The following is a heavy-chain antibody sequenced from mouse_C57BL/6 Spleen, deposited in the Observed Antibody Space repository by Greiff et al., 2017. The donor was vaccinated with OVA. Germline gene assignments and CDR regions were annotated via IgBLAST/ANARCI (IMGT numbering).Heavy chain of an antibody. CDR1: GFTFSNYW. J-gene: IGHJ1*03. CDR2: IRLKSDNSAS. Sequence: EVLLVESGGGLVQPGGSMKLSCVASGFTFSNYWMNWVRQSPEKGLEWVAQIRLKSDNSASHYAESVKGRFTISRDDSKSSVYLHMINIKAYDTGIYSCAYDPHRYFDVWGTGTTVTVSS. CDR3: AYDPHRYFDV. V-gene: IGHV6-3*01. D-gene: IGHD2-3*01.